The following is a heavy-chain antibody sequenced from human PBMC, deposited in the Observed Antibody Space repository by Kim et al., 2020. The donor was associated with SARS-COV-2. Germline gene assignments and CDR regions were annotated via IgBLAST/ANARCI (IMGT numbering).Heavy chain of an antibody. CDR3: ARGTTGSGTTGLHQERYFDF. J-gene: IGHJ4*02. V-gene: IGHV3-23*01. CDR2: IGIGQRT. CDR1: GFTFSNYA. D-gene: IGHD3-10*01. Sequence: GGSLRLSCAASGFTFSNYAMTWVRQAPGKGLEWVSAIGIGQRTYFADSVKGRFTISRDNSKNTQYLQMNSLTADDTALYYCARGTTGSGTTGLHQERYFDFWGQGPRVTVSS.